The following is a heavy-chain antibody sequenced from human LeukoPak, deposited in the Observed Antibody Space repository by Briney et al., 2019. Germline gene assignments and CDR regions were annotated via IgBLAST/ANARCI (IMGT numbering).Heavy chain of an antibody. Sequence: GGSLRLSCAASGFIFTNYGMHWVRQAPGKGLEWVAVISYDGSNKYYVDSVKGRFTISRDNSKNTLSLQMNSLRAEDTAVYYCAKASIYVYYGMDVWGQGTTVIVSS. D-gene: IGHD3-16*02. CDR2: ISYDGSNK. V-gene: IGHV3-30*18. CDR1: GFIFTNYG. J-gene: IGHJ6*02. CDR3: AKASIYVYYGMDV.